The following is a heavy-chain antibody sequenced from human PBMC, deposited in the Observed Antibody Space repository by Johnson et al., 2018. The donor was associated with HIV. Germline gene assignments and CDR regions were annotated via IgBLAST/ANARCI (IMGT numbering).Heavy chain of an antibody. CDR3: ARGCRDGYTCDAFDV. J-gene: IGHJ3*01. D-gene: IGHD5-24*01. Sequence: VQVVESGGGLVQPGGSLRLSCAASGFTVSSNYMAWVRQGPGKGLEWVSVLNSGGGTYFADSGTGRFTISRDNAKNTLYLQMHSLRAEDTAVYFCARGCRDGYTCDAFDVWGRGTRVTVSS. CDR1: GFTVSSNY. V-gene: IGHV3-66*01. CDR2: LNSGGGT.